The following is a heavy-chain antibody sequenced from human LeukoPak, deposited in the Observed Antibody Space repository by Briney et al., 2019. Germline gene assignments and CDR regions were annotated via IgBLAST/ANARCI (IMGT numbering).Heavy chain of an antibody. D-gene: IGHD3-10*01. V-gene: IGHV3-21*01. J-gene: IGHJ4*02. CDR2: ISSSSSYI. CDR1: GFTFSSYS. Sequence: GSLRLSCAASGFTFSSYSMNWVRQAPGKGLEWVSSISSSSSYIYYADSVKGRFTISRDNAKNSLHLQMNSLRAEDTAVYYCARDSRITMVRGDPFDYWGQGTLVTVSS. CDR3: ARDSRITMVRGDPFDY.